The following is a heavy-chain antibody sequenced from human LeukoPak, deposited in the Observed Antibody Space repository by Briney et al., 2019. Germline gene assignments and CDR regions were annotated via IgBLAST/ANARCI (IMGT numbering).Heavy chain of an antibody. V-gene: IGHV1-18*01. J-gene: IGHJ4*02. CDR2: ISAYNGNT. Sequence: SVKVSCKASGYTFTSYGISWVRQAPGQGLEWMGWISAYNGNTNYAHKLQDRVTMTTDTSTSTAYMELRSLRSDDTAVYYCARGALRFGESLNRYWGQGTPVTVSS. CDR1: GYTFTSYG. CDR3: ARGALRFGESLNRY. D-gene: IGHD3-10*01.